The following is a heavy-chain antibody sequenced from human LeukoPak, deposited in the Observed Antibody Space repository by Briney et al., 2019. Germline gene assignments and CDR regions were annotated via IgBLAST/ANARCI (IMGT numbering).Heavy chain of an antibody. J-gene: IGHJ3*02. CDR1: GFTFSSYA. CDR2: ISGSGGST. CDR3: ARVRSVGGNPHAFNI. D-gene: IGHD4-23*01. V-gene: IGHV3-23*01. Sequence: GGSLRLSCAASGFTFSSYAMSWVRQAPGKGLEWVSVISGSGGSTYYTDSVKGRFTISRDNSKKTLYLQMNSLRVEDTALYYCARVRSVGGNPHAFNIWGQGTMVTVSS.